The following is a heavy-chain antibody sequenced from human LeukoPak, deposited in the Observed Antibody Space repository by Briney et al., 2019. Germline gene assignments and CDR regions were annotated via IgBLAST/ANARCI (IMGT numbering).Heavy chain of an antibody. CDR3: ARSLRGYSYGCYYFDY. Sequence: SETLSLTCTVSGGSISSSSYYWGWIRQPPGKGLGWIGSIYYSGSTYYNPSLKSRVTISVDTSKNQFSLKLSSVTAADTAVYYCARSLRGYSYGCYYFDYWGQGTLVTVSS. CDR1: GGSISSSSYY. V-gene: IGHV4-39*01. CDR2: IYYSGST. D-gene: IGHD5-18*01. J-gene: IGHJ4*02.